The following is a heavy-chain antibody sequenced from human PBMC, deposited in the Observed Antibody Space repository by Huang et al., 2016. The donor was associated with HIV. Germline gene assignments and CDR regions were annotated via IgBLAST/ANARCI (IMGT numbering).Heavy chain of an antibody. CDR3: ARGSLEYSVSSSLDY. J-gene: IGHJ4*02. D-gene: IGHD4-4*01. CDR1: GGPFRSYS. Sequence: QVQLLQSGAEVKKPGSSVKVSCKASGGPFRSYSIAWVRQAPGQGLEWSESLRPVFDPPNYSQKLQGRVRVTADESTSTVYMELRDLRPDDTAVYFCARGSLEYSVSSSLDYWGQGTHVTVSS. V-gene: IGHV1-69*13. CDR2: LRPVFDPP.